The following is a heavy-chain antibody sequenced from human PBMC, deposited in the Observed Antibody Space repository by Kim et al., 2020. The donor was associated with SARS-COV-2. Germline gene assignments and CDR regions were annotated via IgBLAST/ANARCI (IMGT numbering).Heavy chain of an antibody. CDR1: GYNFNDYR. Sequence: GESLKISCQASGYNFNDYRIMWVRQMPGKGLEWVGRIDPGLSYIEYSMSFQGHVSISVDKSRDTSYLQWSSLKASDTAIYYCARAKYSLYYGIDVWGPGTTVTVS. D-gene: IGHD3-10*01. V-gene: IGHV5-10-1*01. CDR2: IDPGLSYI. J-gene: IGHJ6*02. CDR3: ARAKYSLYYGIDV.